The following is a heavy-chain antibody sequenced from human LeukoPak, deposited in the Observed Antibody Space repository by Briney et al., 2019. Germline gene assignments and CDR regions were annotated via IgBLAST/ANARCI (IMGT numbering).Heavy chain of an antibody. CDR3: ARDHWGSGWYANLDY. D-gene: IGHD6-19*01. Sequence: GGSLRLSCAASEFIFSSYAMHWVRQAPGKGLEWVAVISYDGSNKYYADSVKGRFTISRDNSKNTLYLQMNSLRAEDTAVYYCARDHWGSGWYANLDYWGQGTLVTVSS. J-gene: IGHJ4*02. V-gene: IGHV3-30-3*01. CDR1: EFIFSSYA. CDR2: ISYDGSNK.